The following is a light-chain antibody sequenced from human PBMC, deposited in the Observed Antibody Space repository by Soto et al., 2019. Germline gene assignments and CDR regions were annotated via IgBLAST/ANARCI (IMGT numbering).Light chain of an antibody. CDR2: GAS. CDR3: QQYNNWPIT. J-gene: IGKJ5*01. CDR1: QSVSSN. Sequence: IVMTQSPATLSVSPWERATLSCMASQSVSSNLAWYQQKPGQAPRLLIYGASTRANGIPARFSGSGSGTEFTLTISSLQSEDFAVYYCQQYNNWPITFGQGTRLEI. V-gene: IGKV3-15*01.